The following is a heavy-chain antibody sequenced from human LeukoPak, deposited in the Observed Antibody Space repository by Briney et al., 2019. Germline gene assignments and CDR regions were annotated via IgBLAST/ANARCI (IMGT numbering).Heavy chain of an antibody. CDR3: ARDPHSGYDRLFDAFDI. J-gene: IGHJ3*02. CDR1: GGTFSTYG. D-gene: IGHD5-12*01. Sequence: SVKVSRKASGGTFSTYGISWVRQAPGQGLEWMGRIIPRLSTSNYAQKFQGRVTITTDESTSTAYMELSSLRSEDTAVYYCARDPHSGYDRLFDAFDIWGQGTMVTVSS. CDR2: IIPRLSTS. V-gene: IGHV1-69*11.